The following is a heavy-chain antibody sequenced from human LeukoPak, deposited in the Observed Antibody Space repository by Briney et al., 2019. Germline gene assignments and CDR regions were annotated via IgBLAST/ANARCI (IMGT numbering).Heavy chain of an antibody. Sequence: ASVKVSCKASGHTFTSYDINWVRQATGQGLEWMGWMNPNSGNTGYAQKFQGRVTITRNTSISTAYMELSSLRSEDTAVYYCARGDYYDSSGYHDAFDIWGQGTMVTVSS. CDR1: GHTFTSYD. V-gene: IGHV1-8*03. D-gene: IGHD3-22*01. J-gene: IGHJ3*02. CDR2: MNPNSGNT. CDR3: ARGDYYDSSGYHDAFDI.